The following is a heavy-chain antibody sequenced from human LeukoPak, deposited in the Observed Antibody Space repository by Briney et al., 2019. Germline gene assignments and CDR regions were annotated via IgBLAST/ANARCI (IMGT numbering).Heavy chain of an antibody. Sequence: ASVKVSCKASGYTFTSYGITWVRQAPGQGLEWMGWITTYNGNTYYAQNFQGRVTMTADTSTSTAYMEVRSLRSDDTAVYYCARLSPPIASFCSGGTCYSGGFDPWGQGTLVTVSA. D-gene: IGHD2-15*01. CDR2: ITTYNGNT. V-gene: IGHV1-18*01. J-gene: IGHJ5*02. CDR1: GYTFTSYG. CDR3: ARLSPPIASFCSGGTCYSGGFDP.